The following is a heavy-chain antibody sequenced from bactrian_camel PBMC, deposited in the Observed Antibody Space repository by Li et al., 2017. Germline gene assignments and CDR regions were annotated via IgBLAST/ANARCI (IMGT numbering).Heavy chain of an antibody. CDR3: AAECGNYGEAPLSSRRYLD. CDR2: INMADAGA. Sequence: HVQLVESGGGSVQAGETLRLSCTTSGITFDDSTMGWYRQGPGKRREGVAAINMADAGAYYTDSVKGRYTISKDNANNTVHLDMNSLKPEDTAVYSCAAECGNYGEAPLSSRRYLDWGQGTQVTVS. V-gene: IGHV3S63*01. J-gene: IGHJ4*01. D-gene: IGHD1*01. CDR1: GITFDDST.